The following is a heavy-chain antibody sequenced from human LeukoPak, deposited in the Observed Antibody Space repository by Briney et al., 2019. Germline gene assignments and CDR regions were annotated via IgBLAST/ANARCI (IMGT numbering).Heavy chain of an antibody. CDR2: ISGSGGST. CDR1: GFSFSDYY. V-gene: IGHV3-23*01. CDR3: AKEDQEGDAFDI. J-gene: IGHJ3*02. D-gene: IGHD2-2*01. Sequence: GGSLRLSCAASGFSFSDYYMSWIRQAPGKGLEWVSAISGSGGSTYYADSVKGRFTISRDNSKNTLYLQMNSLRAEDTAVYYCAKEDQEGDAFDIWGQGTMVTVSS.